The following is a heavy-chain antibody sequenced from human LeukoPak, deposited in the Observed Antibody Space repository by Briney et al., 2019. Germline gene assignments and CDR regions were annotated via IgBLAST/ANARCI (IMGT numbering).Heavy chain of an antibody. V-gene: IGHV5-51*01. CDR1: GYSFTSYW. CDR3: ARLRLGIHYKRGLVFDY. Sequence: GESLKISCKGSGYSFTSYWIGWVRQMPGKGLEWMGIIYPDDSDTRYSPSFQGQVTISADNSITTAYLHWSSLKASDTAVYYCARLRLGIHYKRGLVFDYWGRGTLVTVSS. J-gene: IGHJ4*02. CDR2: IYPDDSDT. D-gene: IGHD7-27*01.